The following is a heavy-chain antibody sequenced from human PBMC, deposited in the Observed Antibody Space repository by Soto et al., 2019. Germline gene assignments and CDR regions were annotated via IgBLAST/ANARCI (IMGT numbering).Heavy chain of an antibody. V-gene: IGHV1-2*02. CDR1: GYTFTGYY. CDR3: ARESSGSPDAFDI. J-gene: IGHJ3*02. CDR2: INPNSGGT. Sequence: QVQLVQSGAEVKKPGASVKVSCKASGYTFTGYYMHWVRQAPGQGLEWMGWINPNSGGTNYAQKFQGRVNMTRYTSISTDYRELSRLRSDDTAVYYCARESSGSPDAFDICGQETRVTVTS. D-gene: IGHD1-26*01.